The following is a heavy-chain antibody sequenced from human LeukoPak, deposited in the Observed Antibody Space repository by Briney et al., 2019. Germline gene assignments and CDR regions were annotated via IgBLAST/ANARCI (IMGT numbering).Heavy chain of an antibody. CDR1: GFTFTRFW. J-gene: IGHJ4*02. CDR3: TRGGEEPFDY. CDR2: INVEGTTT. V-gene: IGHV3-74*01. D-gene: IGHD3-10*01. Sequence: PGGSLRLSCAGSGFTFTRFWVHWARQAPGKGLVWVSRINVEGTTTTYADSVEGRFTISRDENTLYLQMNHLRVDDTAVYYCTRGGEEPFDYWGQGTLVTVSS.